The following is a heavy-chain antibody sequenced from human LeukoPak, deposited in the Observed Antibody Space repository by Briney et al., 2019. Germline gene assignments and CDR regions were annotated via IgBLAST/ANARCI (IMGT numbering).Heavy chain of an antibody. D-gene: IGHD3-10*01. Sequence: GASVKVSCKASGYTFTGYHMHWVRQAPGQGLGWMGWINPNTGDTNYAQKFQGRVTMTRDTSIDTAYMELSRLKTDDTAVYYCARNTNYFGSGNSFDYWGQGTLVTVSS. J-gene: IGHJ4*02. CDR3: ARNTNYFGSGNSFDY. CDR2: INPNTGDT. CDR1: GYTFTGYH. V-gene: IGHV1-2*02.